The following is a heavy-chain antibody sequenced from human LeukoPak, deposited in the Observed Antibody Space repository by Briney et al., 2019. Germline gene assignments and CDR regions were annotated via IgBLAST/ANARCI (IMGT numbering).Heavy chain of an antibody. Sequence: GGSLRLSCAASGFTFSSYAMSWVRQAPGKGLEWVSAISGSGGSTYYADSVKGRFTISRDNSKNTLYLQMNSLRAEDTAVYYCAKTTYYDFWSGYPFDYWGQGTLITVSS. CDR2: ISGSGGST. CDR1: GFTFSSYA. V-gene: IGHV3-23*01. D-gene: IGHD3-3*01. J-gene: IGHJ4*02. CDR3: AKTTYYDFWSGYPFDY.